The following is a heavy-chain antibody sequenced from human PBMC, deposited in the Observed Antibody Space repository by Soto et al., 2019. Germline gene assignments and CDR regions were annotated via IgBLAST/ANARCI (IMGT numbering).Heavy chain of an antibody. D-gene: IGHD2-15*01. J-gene: IGHJ3*02. Sequence: PGGSLRLSCAASGFTLSSYAMSWVRQAPGKGLEWVSAISGSGGSTYYADSVKGRFTISRDNSKNTLYLQMNSLRAEDTAVYYCAKIIVVVVAATRDAFDIWGQGTMVTVSS. CDR1: GFTLSSYA. CDR3: AKIIVVVVAATRDAFDI. CDR2: ISGSGGST. V-gene: IGHV3-23*01.